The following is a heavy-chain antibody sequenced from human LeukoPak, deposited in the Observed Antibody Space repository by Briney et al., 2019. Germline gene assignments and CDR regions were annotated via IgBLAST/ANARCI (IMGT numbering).Heavy chain of an antibody. V-gene: IGHV3-48*01. CDR3: ARGAYYYED. D-gene: IGHD3-22*01. CDR2: ISSSSSTI. Sequence: GGSLRLSCAASGFTFSSHSMNWVRQAPGKGLEWVSYISSSSSTIYYADSVKGRFTISRDNAKNSLYLQMDSLRAEDTAVYYCARGAYYYEDWGQGTLVTVSS. J-gene: IGHJ4*02. CDR1: GFTFSSHS.